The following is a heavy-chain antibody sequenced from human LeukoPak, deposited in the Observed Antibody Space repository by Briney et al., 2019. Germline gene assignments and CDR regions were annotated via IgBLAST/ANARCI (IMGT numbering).Heavy chain of an antibody. Sequence: SVKVSCKASGGTFSSYAISWVRQAPGQGLEWMGGIIPIFGTANYAQKFQGRVTITADESTSTAYMELSSLRSEDTAVYYCAGLVPAATVYYYGMDVWGKGTTVTVSS. CDR1: GGTFSSYA. J-gene: IGHJ6*04. D-gene: IGHD2-2*01. V-gene: IGHV1-69*13. CDR2: IIPIFGTA. CDR3: AGLVPAATVYYYGMDV.